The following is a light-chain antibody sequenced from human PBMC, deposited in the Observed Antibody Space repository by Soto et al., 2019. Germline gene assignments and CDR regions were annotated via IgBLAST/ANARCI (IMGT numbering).Light chain of an antibody. J-gene: IGLJ1*01. CDR3: SSYTSSSTLDV. Sequence: QSALTQPASVSGSPGQSITISCTGTSSDVGGYNYVSWYQQHPGKAPKLMIYEVSNRPSGVSNRFSGSKSGSTASLTISGLQPEDEADYYCSSYTSSSTLDVFGTGTKVTVL. CDR1: SSDVGGYNY. CDR2: EVS. V-gene: IGLV2-14*01.